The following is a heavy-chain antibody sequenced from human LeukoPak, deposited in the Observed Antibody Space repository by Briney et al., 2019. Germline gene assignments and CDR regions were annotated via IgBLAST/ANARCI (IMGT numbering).Heavy chain of an antibody. J-gene: IGHJ6*04. CDR2: ISAYNGNT. CDR3: ARDNYDILTGYYLGLIDGMDV. Sequence: ASVKVSCKASGYTFTSYGISWVRQAPGQGLEWMGWISAYNGNTNYAQKLQGRVTMTTDTSTSTAYMELRSLRSDDTAVYYCARDNYDILTGYYLGLIDGMDVWGKGTTVTVSS. D-gene: IGHD3-9*01. CDR1: GYTFTSYG. V-gene: IGHV1-18*04.